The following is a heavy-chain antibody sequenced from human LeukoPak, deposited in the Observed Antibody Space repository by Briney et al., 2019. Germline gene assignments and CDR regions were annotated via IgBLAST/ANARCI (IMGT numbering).Heavy chain of an antibody. CDR2: IYHSGST. V-gene: IGHV4-30-2*01. CDR3: ARAYGDYVSIELDY. Sequence: PSGTLSLTCAVSGGSISSGGYSWSWIRQPPGKGLEWIGYIYHSGSTYYNPSLKSRVTISVDRSKNQFSLKLSSVTAADTAVYYCARAYGDYVSIELDYWGQGTLVTVSS. CDR1: GGSISSGGYS. J-gene: IGHJ4*02. D-gene: IGHD4-17*01.